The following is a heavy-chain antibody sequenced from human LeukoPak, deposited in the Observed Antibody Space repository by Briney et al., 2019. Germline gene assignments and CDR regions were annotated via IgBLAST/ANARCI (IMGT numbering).Heavy chain of an antibody. CDR2: INPSGGST. J-gene: IGHJ4*02. D-gene: IGHD2-2*01. CDR1: GYTFTSYY. V-gene: IGHV1-46*01. CDR3: ARPGQLALDY. Sequence: ASVKVSCKASGYTFTSYYIHWVRQAPGQGLEWMGIINPSGGSTSYAQNFQGRVTMTRDTSTSTVYMELSSLRSEDTAVYYCARPGQLALDYWGQGTLVTVSA.